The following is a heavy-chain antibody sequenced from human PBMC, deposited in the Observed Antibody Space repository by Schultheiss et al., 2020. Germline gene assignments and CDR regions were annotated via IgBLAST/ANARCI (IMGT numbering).Heavy chain of an antibody. V-gene: IGHV3-7*01. CDR1: GFSFGSHW. J-gene: IGHJ5*02. D-gene: IGHD3-10*01. CDR2: IKQDGTEK. CDR3: ARDLSYVVRDIFVYGWFDV. Sequence: GGSLRLSCAASGFSFGSHWMSWVRQAPGKGLEWVANIKQDGTEKYYVDSVKGRFTISRDNAKNSLYLQMNSLRAEDTAVYYCARDLSYVVRDIFVYGWFDVWGQGAPGTVAS.